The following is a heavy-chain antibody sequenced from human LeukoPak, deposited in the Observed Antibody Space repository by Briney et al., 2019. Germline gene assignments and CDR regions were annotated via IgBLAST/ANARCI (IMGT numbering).Heavy chain of an antibody. CDR1: GGLISSSGNFY. J-gene: IGHJ6*02. CDR2: VYYTGYS. V-gene: IGHV4-39*01. CDR3: ARQGAITARRTHYYAMDV. D-gene: IGHD1-20*01. Sequence: PSETLSLTCSVSGGLISSSGNFYWGWIRQVPGKGLEWIGSVYYTGYSYDNPPLKSRVTVSVDTSKNQFSLKLNSVTAADTAIYYCARQGAITARRTHYYAMDVWGPGTTVTVSS.